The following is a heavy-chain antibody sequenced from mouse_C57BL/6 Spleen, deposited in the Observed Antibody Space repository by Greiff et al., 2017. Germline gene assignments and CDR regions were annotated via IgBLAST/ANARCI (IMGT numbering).Heavy chain of an antibody. CDR3: ARAYYSNCGGSDY. CDR1: GYTFTSYW. J-gene: IGHJ2*01. CDR2: IYPGSGST. V-gene: IGHV1-55*01. Sequence: QVQLQQPGAELVKPGASVKMSCKASGYTFTSYWITWVKQRPGQGLEWIGDIYPGSGSTNYNEKFKSKATLTVDTSSSTAYMQLSSLTSEDSAVYYCARAYYSNCGGSDYWGQGTTLTVSS. D-gene: IGHD2-5*01.